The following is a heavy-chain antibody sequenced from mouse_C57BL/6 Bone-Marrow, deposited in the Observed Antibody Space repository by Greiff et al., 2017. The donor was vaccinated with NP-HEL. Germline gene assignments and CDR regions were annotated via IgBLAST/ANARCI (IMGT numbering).Heavy chain of an antibody. CDR2: ISYDGSN. Sequence: DAQLQESGPGLVKPSQSLSLTCSVTGYSITSGYYWNWIRQFPGNKLEWMGYISYDGSNNYNPSLKNRISITRDTSKNQFFLKLNSVTTEDTATYYCAREDGNYDYYYAMDYWGQGTSVTVSS. CDR3: AREDGNYDYYYAMDY. CDR1: GYSITSGYY. V-gene: IGHV3-6*01. D-gene: IGHD2-1*01. J-gene: IGHJ4*01.